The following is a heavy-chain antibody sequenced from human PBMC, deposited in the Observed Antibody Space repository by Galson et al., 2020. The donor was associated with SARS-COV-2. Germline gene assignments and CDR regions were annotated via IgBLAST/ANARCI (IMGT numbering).Heavy chain of an antibody. D-gene: IGHD2-15*01. J-gene: IGHJ4*02. V-gene: IGHV1-24*01. Sequence: ASVKVSCKVSGYSLTELHMHWVRQAPGTGLDWMGGFEPDDGETIYAQKFQDRVTMTEDTSTDTAYMELSSLRSEDTAMYYCATDPYCTGGSCYSHWGQGTLVTVSS. CDR2: FEPDDGET. CDR3: ATDPYCTGGSCYSH. CDR1: GYSLTELH.